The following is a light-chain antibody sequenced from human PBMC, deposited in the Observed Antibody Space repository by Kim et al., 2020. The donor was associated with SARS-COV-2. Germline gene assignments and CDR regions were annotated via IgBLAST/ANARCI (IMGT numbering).Light chain of an antibody. Sequence: QGERANLPCRASETIRIFLATYHQTTRQPPRLPVYAASNKATGLPDRFSGSVSGTDVPITIRRLEAGDFTIYHCKQRNSWPTAVTFGGGTKG. CDR1: ETIRIF. V-gene: IGKV3-11*01. CDR3: KQRNSWPTAVT. CDR2: AAS. J-gene: IGKJ4*01.